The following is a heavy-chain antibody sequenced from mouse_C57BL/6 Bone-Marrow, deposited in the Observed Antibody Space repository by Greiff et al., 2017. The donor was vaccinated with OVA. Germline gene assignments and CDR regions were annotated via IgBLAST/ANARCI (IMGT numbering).Heavy chain of an antibody. D-gene: IGHD1-1*01. V-gene: IGHV2-2*01. CDR2: IWSGGST. CDR1: GFSLTSYG. Sequence: QVQLKQSGPGLVQPSQSLSITCTVSGFSLTSYGVHWVRQSPGKGLEWLGVIWSGGSTDYNAAFISRLSISKDNSKSQVFFKMNSLQADDTAIYYCARRATTVVGGAMDYWGQGTSVTVSS. CDR3: ARRATTVVGGAMDY. J-gene: IGHJ4*01.